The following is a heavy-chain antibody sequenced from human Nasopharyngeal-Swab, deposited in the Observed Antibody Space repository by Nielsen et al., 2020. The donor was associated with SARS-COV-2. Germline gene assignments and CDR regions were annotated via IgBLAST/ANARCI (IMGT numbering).Heavy chain of an antibody. CDR2: IWYDGSNK. J-gene: IGHJ5*02. Sequence: SLRPSCAPSGLTFSSYGMHWVRQAPGQGLEWVAVIWYDGSNKYYADSVKGRFTIPRDNSKNTLYLQMNSLRAEDTAVYYCARDLPPVGCSGGSCYSPWGQGTLVTVSS. D-gene: IGHD2-15*01. CDR1: GLTFSSYG. V-gene: IGHV3-33*01. CDR3: ARDLPPVGCSGGSCYSP.